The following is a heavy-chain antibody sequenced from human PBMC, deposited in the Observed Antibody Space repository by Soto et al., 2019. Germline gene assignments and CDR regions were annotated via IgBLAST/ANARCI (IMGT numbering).Heavy chain of an antibody. J-gene: IGHJ5*02. CDR1: GYSFTCYW. CDR2: IYPGDSDT. V-gene: IGHV5-51*01. CDR3: MRQLGVDADNWPHH. Sequence: GESLKISRVGSGYSFTCYWIVWVREMPGKGLEWIGIIYPGDSDTRYSPPFHGQVTISADKSINTAYLQWSSLKASDTAMYYCMRQLGVDADNWPHHWGQGTLVTVSS. D-gene: IGHD1-20*01.